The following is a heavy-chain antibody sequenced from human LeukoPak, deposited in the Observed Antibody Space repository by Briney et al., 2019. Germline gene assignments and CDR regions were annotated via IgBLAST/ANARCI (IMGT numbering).Heavy chain of an antibody. V-gene: IGHV3-21*01. CDR3: ARDRAYYDISGYYGDFDY. CDR1: GFTFSRYS. J-gene: IGHJ4*02. CDR2: ISNNGNHI. Sequence: GGSLRLSCVASGFTFSRYSMNWVRQAPGKGLEWVSSISNNGNHIYYTDSMKGRFSISRDNTKNSLYLQMNSLRAEDTAVYYCARDRAYYDISGYYGDFDYWGQGTLVTVSS. D-gene: IGHD3-22*01.